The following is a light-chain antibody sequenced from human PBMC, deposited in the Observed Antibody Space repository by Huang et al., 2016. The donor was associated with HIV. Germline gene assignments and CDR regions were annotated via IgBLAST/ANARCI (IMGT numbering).Light chain of an antibody. CDR3: MQALQTPV. V-gene: IGKV2-28*01. CDR1: QSLLHSNGYNY. CDR2: LGS. J-gene: IGKJ3*01. Sequence: EIVMTQSPLSLPVTPGEPASISCRSSQSLLHSNGYNYLDWYLQKPGQSPQLLIYLGSNRTSGVPNRFSGSGSGTDFTLKISRVEAEDVGIYYCMQALQTPVFGPGTRVEIK.